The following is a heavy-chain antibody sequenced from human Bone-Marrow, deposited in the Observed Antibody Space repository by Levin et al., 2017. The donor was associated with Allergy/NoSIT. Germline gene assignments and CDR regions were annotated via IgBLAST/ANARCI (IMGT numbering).Heavy chain of an antibody. Sequence: GESLKISCKGSGYSFTSYWIGWVRQMPGKGLEWMGIIYPGDSDTRYSPSFQGQVTISADKSISTAYLQWSSLKASDTAMYYCARLSPLKPHSSGYYLGWFDPWGQGTLVTVSS. D-gene: IGHD3-22*01. CDR2: IYPGDSDT. V-gene: IGHV5-51*01. CDR3: ARLSPLKPHSSGYYLGWFDP. CDR1: GYSFTSYW. J-gene: IGHJ5*02.